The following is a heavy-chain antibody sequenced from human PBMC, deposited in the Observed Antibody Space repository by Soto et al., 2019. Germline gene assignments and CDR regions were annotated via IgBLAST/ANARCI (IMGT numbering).Heavy chain of an antibody. Sequence: SAATLVNPAQTLTLTCTFPWLSRRTSGICVSWIRQPPGKAREWLARIDWDDDKYYSTSLKTRLTISKDTSKNQVVLTMTNMDPVDTATYYCARKRYSYAAYYGMDVWGQGTTVTVSS. CDR2: IDWDDDK. CDR3: ARKRYSYAAYYGMDV. V-gene: IGHV2-70*11. CDR1: WLSRRTSGIC. J-gene: IGHJ6*02. D-gene: IGHD5-18*01.